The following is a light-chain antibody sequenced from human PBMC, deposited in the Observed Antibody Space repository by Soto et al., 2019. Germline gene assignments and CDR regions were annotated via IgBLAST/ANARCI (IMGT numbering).Light chain of an antibody. CDR3: GTWDSSLSAGV. Sequence: QSVLTQPPSVSAAPGQKVTISCSGRSSNIGNNYVSWYQQLPGTAPKLLIYDNSKRPSGIPDRFSGSKSGTSATLGITGLQTGDEADYYCGTWDSSLSAGVFGGGTKLTVL. J-gene: IGLJ2*01. V-gene: IGLV1-51*01. CDR1: SSNIGNNY. CDR2: DNS.